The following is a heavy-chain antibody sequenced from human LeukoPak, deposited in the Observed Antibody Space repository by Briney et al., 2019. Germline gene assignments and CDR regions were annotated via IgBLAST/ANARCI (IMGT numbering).Heavy chain of an antibody. J-gene: IGHJ4*02. D-gene: IGHD3-10*01. CDR1: GFTFSSYA. CDR3: AKDSYYYGSGSFGDY. V-gene: IGHV3-23*01. CDR2: ISGSGGST. Sequence: GGSLRLSCAASGFTFSSYAMSWVRQAPGKGLEWVSAISGSGGSTYHADSVKGRFTISRDNSKNTLYLQMNSLRAEDTAVYYCAKDSYYYGSGSFGDYWGQGTLVTVSS.